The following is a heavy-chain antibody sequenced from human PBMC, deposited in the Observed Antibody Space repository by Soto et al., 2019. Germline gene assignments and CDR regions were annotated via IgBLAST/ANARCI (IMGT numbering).Heavy chain of an antibody. D-gene: IGHD2-15*01. Sequence: QVQLVQSGAEVKKPGASVKVSCKASGYTFTGYYMHWVRQAPGQGLEWMGWINPNSGGTNYAQKFQGWVTMTRDTSISTAYMELSRLRSDDTAVYYCARDRCSGGSCYSINDYWGQGTLVTVSS. CDR3: ARDRCSGGSCYSINDY. V-gene: IGHV1-2*04. CDR1: GYTFTGYY. J-gene: IGHJ4*02. CDR2: INPNSGGT.